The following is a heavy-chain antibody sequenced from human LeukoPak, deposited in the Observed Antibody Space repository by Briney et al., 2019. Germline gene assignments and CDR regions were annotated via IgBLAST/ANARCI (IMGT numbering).Heavy chain of an antibody. V-gene: IGHV1-18*01. Sequence: ASVTVSRMASGYTFTRYGISWVRQAPGQGLEWMGWISPYNGNTNYAQKLQGRVTMTTDTSTITAYMELRSLISDDTAVYYCARAASYYDILTGEMGLGNWLDPWGQGTLVSVSS. CDR3: ARAASYYDILTGEMGLGNWLDP. J-gene: IGHJ5*02. CDR1: GYTFTRYG. CDR2: ISPYNGNT. D-gene: IGHD3-9*01.